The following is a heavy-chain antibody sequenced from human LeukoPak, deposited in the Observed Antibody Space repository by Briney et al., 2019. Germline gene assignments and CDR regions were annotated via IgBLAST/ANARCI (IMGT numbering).Heavy chain of an antibody. CDR3: AKDVQGDHDNSGIIDY. CDR2: INHSGST. D-gene: IGHD3-22*01. CDR1: GGSFSGYY. J-gene: IGHJ4*02. Sequence: PSETLSLTCAVYGGSFSGYYWSWIRQPPGKGPEWIGEINHSGSTNYNPSLKSRVTISVDTSKNQFSLKLSSVTAADTAVYYCAKDVQGDHDNSGIIDYWGQGTLVTVSS. V-gene: IGHV4-34*01.